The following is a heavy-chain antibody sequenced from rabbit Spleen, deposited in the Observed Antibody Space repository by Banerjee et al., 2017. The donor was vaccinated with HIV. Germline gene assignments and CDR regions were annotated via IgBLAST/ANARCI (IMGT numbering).Heavy chain of an antibody. V-gene: IGHV1S45*01. CDR3: ARDGAGGSYFAL. D-gene: IGHD8-1*01. CDR2: IDSGSSGFT. CDR1: GFSFSFNHY. J-gene: IGHJ4*01. Sequence: QEQLVESGGGLVQPEGSLTLTCTASGFSFSFNHYMCWVRQAPGKGPEWIACIDSGSSGFTYFANWAEGRFTISKTSSTTVTLQMTSLTAADTATYFCARDGAGGSYFALWGPGTLVTVS.